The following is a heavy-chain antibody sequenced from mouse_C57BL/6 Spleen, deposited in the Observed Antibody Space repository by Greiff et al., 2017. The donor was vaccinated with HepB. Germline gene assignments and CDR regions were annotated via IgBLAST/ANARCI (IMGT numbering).Heavy chain of an antibody. CDR2: IYPGDGDT. CDR3: ARGIFYYGSSYPAMDY. CDR1: GYAFSSSW. V-gene: IGHV1-82*01. J-gene: IGHJ4*01. D-gene: IGHD1-1*01. Sequence: QVQLQQSGPELVKPGASVKISCKASGYAFSSSWMNWVKQRPGKGLEWIGRIYPGDGDTNYNGKFKGKATLTADKSSSTAYMQLSSLTSEDSAVYFCARGIFYYGSSYPAMDYWGQGTSVTVSS.